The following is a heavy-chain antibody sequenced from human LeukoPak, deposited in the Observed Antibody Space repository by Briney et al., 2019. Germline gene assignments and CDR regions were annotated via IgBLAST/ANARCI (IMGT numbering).Heavy chain of an antibody. V-gene: IGHV3-23*01. Sequence: GESLKISCAASGFIFGSCAMSWVRQSPGKGLEWVSAISPSGGSRYYADSVKGRFTISRDNSKNTLYLQMNSLRAEETAIYYCAKFSAFTSNWYKTPFDCWGQGTLVTVSS. D-gene: IGHD6-13*01. J-gene: IGHJ4*02. CDR1: GFIFGSCA. CDR2: ISPSGGSR. CDR3: AKFSAFTSNWYKTPFDC.